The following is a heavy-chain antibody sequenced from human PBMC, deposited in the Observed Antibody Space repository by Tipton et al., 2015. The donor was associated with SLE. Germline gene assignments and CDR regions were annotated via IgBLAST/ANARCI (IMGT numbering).Heavy chain of an antibody. CDR3: VRQARAARLEY. V-gene: IGHV4-59*02. Sequence: TLSLTCTVSGVSVSHYCWSWIRQPPGKGLEWIGDICDSGTTKYNPSLKSRVTISVDTSKNQFSLEMTSLTAADTAVYYCVRQARAARLEYWEQGTWVTVSS. D-gene: IGHD6-6*01. CDR2: ICDSGTT. CDR1: GVSVSHYC. J-gene: IGHJ4*02.